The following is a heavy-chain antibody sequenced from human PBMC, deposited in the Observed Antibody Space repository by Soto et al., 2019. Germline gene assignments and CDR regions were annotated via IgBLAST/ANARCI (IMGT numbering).Heavy chain of an antibody. Sequence: QVQLVQSVAEVKKPGSSVKVSCKASGGTFRSYAISWVRQAPGQGLEWLGGIIPIFGTANYAQKFQGRVTITADESTSTAYMERSSLRAEDTAVYYWYTVPHGDYWGQGSLVTVSS. V-gene: IGHV1-69*12. CDR2: IIPIFGTA. D-gene: IGHD4-17*01. CDR1: GGTFRSYA. J-gene: IGHJ4*02. CDR3: YTVPHGDY.